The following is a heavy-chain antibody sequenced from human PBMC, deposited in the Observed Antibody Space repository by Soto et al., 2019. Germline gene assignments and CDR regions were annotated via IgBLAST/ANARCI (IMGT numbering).Heavy chain of an antibody. CDR3: ARDWDSSTLRRSHYYYGMDV. CDR2: ISAYNGNT. CDR1: GYTFTSYG. D-gene: IGHD6-13*01. J-gene: IGHJ6*02. Sequence: QVQLVQSGAEVKKPGASVKVSCKASGYTFTSYGISWVRQAPGQGLEWMGWISAYNGNTNYAQKLQGRVTMTTDTSTSTAYMELRSLRSDDTAVYYCARDWDSSTLRRSHYYYGMDVWGHGTTVTVSS. V-gene: IGHV1-18*01.